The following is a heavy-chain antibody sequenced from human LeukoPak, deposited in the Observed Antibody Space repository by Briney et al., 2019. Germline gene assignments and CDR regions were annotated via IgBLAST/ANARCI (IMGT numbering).Heavy chain of an antibody. D-gene: IGHD3-10*01. CDR1: GFTVSSNY. CDR3: VKDGSGSYYTYYFDY. CDR2: IFSGGST. J-gene: IGHJ4*02. Sequence: GGSLRLSCVASGFTVSSNYMSWVRQAPGKGLEWVSAIFSGGSTFYADSVTGRFTISRDNSKNTLYLQMSSLRTEDTAVYYCVKDGSGSYYTYYFDYWGQGTLVTVSS. V-gene: IGHV3-53*05.